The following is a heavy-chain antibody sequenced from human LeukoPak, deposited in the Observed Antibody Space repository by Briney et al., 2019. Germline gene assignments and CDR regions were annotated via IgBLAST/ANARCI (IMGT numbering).Heavy chain of an antibody. D-gene: IGHD6-19*01. CDR1: GYSFSNSW. V-gene: IGHV5-51*01. Sequence: GESLKISCKGSGYSFSNSWIGWVLQMPGKGLEWMGIIYPADSNTRYRPSFQGQVTISADKSIRTAYLQWSSLKASDTAIYYCAGEIALAGTGGAFDMWGQGTMVTVSS. CDR2: IYPADSNT. J-gene: IGHJ3*02. CDR3: AGEIALAGTGGAFDM.